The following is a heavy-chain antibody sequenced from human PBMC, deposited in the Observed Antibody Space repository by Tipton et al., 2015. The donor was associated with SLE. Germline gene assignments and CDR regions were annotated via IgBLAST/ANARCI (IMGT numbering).Heavy chain of an antibody. Sequence: TLSLTCAVYGGSFSGYYWSWIRQPPGKGLEWIGYIYYSGSTNYNPSLKSRVTISVDTSKNQFSLKLSSVTAADTAVYYCARLRDSGSYHDAFDIWGQGTMVTVSS. V-gene: IGHV4-59*08. D-gene: IGHD1-26*01. CDR2: IYYSGST. CDR1: GGSFSGYY. J-gene: IGHJ3*02. CDR3: ARLRDSGSYHDAFDI.